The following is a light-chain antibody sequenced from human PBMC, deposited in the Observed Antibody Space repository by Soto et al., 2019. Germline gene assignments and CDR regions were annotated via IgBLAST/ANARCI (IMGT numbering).Light chain of an antibody. CDR1: SSTVGGFNV. J-gene: IGLJ1*01. V-gene: IGLV2-23*01. CDR3: CSYVGATTYV. CDR2: EGI. Sequence: QSALTQPASVSGSPGQSITISCTGTSSTVGGFNVVSWYQQHPGKAPKVIIYEGIKRPSGVSNRFSGSNSGITASLTISGLQAEDEADYYCCSYVGATTYVFGTGTKLTVL.